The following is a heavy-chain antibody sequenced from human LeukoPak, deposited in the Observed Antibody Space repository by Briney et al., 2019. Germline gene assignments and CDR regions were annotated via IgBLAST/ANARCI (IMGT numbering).Heavy chain of an antibody. J-gene: IGHJ4*02. D-gene: IGHD3-10*01. CDR1: GYTFTGYY. CDR2: MNPNSGNT. V-gene: IGHV1-8*03. Sequence: ASVKVSCKASGYTFTGYYMHWVRQAPGQGLEWMGWMNPNSGNTGYAQKFQGRVTITRNTSISTAYMELSSLRSEDTAVYYCAREYYGSGSNKESDYWGQGTLVTVSS. CDR3: AREYYGSGSNKESDY.